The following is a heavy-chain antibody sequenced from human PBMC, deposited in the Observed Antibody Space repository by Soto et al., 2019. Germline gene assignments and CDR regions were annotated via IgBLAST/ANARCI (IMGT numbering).Heavy chain of an antibody. D-gene: IGHD2-2*01. V-gene: IGHV4-30-4*01. CDR2: IYYSGST. CDR3: ARKMVVPAATYYYYYGMDV. Sequence: PSETLSLTCTVSGGSISSGDYYWSWIRQPPGKGLEWIGYIYYSGSTYYNPSLKSRVTISVDTSKNQFSLKLSSVTAADTAVYYCARKMVVPAATYYYYYGMDVWGQGTTVTVSS. J-gene: IGHJ6*02. CDR1: GGSISSGDYY.